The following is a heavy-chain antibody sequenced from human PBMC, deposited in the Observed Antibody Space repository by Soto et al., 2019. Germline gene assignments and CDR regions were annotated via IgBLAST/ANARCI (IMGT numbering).Heavy chain of an antibody. J-gene: IGHJ4*02. V-gene: IGHV5-51*01. CDR1: GYSFTSYW. D-gene: IGHD3-10*01. CDR2: IYPGDSDT. Sequence: LGESLKISCKGSGYSFTSYWIGWVRQMPGKGLEWMGIIYPGDSDTRYSPSFQGQVTISADKSISTAYLQWSSLKASDTAMYYCARQVPTMVRGPVLDYWGQGTLVTVSS. CDR3: ARQVPTMVRGPVLDY.